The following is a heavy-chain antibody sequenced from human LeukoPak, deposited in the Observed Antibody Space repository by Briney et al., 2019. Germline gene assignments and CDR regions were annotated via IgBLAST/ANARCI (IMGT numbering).Heavy chain of an antibody. CDR1: GFTFSACE. CDR2: ISRSGSTR. Sequence: GALRLSRAISGFTFSACELTWVRQAPGKGLEWVSYISRSGSTRYYADSVKGRFTISRDNAKNSLYLQMNSLRDEDTALYHCARHGSGSAYYYYYYFMDVWGQGTTVTVSS. V-gene: IGHV3-48*03. J-gene: IGHJ6*02. D-gene: IGHD3-10*01. CDR3: ARHGSGSAYYYYYYFMDV.